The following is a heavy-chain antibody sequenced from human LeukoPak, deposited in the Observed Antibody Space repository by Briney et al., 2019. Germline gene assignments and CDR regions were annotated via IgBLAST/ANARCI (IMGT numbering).Heavy chain of an antibody. D-gene: IGHD3-22*01. CDR1: GFTFSSYW. V-gene: IGHV3-74*01. CDR2: INSDGSST. J-gene: IGHJ4*02. CDR3: AREGGLGYYDSSGPLDY. Sequence: PGGSLRLSCAASGFTFSSYWMHWVRQAPGKGLVWVSRINSDGSSTSYADSVKGRFTISRDNAKNTLYLQMNSLRAEDTAVYYCAREGGLGYYDSSGPLDYWGQGTLVTVSS.